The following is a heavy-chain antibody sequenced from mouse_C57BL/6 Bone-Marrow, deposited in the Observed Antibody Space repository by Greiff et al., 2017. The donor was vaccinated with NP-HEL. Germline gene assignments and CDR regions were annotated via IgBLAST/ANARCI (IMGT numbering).Heavy chain of an antibody. V-gene: IGHV1-74*01. CDR1: GYTFTSYW. CDR2: IHPSDSDT. CDR3: AIRPDEYYAMDY. J-gene: IGHJ4*01. D-gene: IGHD2-3*01. Sequence: QVQLKQPGAELVKPGASVKVSCKASGYTFTSYWMHWVKQRPGQGLEWIGRIHPSDSDTNYNQKFKGKATLTVDKSSSTAYMQLSSLTSEDSAVYYCAIRPDEYYAMDYWGQGTSVTVSS.